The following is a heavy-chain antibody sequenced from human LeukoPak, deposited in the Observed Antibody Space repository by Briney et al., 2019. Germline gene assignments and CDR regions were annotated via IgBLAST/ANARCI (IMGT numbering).Heavy chain of an antibody. D-gene: IGHD3-22*01. CDR3: ARVHYYDNSGYSEPQLPDY. V-gene: IGHV1-18*01. J-gene: IGHJ4*02. Sequence: VASVKVSCKASGYTFTSYGISWVRQAPGQGLEWMGWISPYNGNTDYAQKVQGRVTMTTDTSTSTAYMELRSLRSGDTAVYYCARVHYYDNSGYSEPQLPDYWGQGTLVTVSS. CDR2: ISPYNGNT. CDR1: GYTFTSYG.